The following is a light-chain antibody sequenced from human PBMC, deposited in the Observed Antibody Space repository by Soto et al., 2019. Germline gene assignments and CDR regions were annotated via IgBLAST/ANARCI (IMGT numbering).Light chain of an antibody. CDR3: SSYAGSNSFVF. J-gene: IGLJ2*01. Sequence: QSALTQPPSASGSPGQSVTISCTGTSSDVGGYNFVSWYQHHPGKAPKLMIYEVSKRPSGVPDRFSGSKSANTASLTVSGLQAEDEADYYCSSYAGSNSFVFFGGGTKLTVL. CDR1: SSDVGGYNF. V-gene: IGLV2-8*01. CDR2: EVS.